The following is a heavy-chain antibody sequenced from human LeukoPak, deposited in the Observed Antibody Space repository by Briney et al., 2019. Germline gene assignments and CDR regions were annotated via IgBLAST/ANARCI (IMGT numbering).Heavy chain of an antibody. CDR3: VKSIGVGSGSFPFDP. Sequence: PGGSLRLSCSASGFTFSSYAMHWVRQAPGKGLEYVSAISSNGGSTYYADPVKGRFTISRDNSKNTLYLQMSSLRAEDTAVYYCVKSIGVGSGSFPFDPWGQGTLVTVSS. J-gene: IGHJ5*02. V-gene: IGHV3-64D*06. CDR1: GFTFSSYA. CDR2: ISSNGGST. D-gene: IGHD3-10*01.